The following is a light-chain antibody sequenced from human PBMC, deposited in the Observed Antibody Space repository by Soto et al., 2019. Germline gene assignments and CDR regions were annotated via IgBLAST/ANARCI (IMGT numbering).Light chain of an antibody. CDR3: QQRSNWPPT. J-gene: IGKJ5*01. V-gene: IGKV3-11*01. CDR2: DAS. Sequence: EIMLTQSPGTLSLSPGERATLSCRASQSVRSYLAWYQQKPGQAPRLLIYDASNRATGIPARFSGSGSGTDFTLTISSLEPEDFAVYYCQQRSNWPPTFGQGTRLE. CDR1: QSVRSY.